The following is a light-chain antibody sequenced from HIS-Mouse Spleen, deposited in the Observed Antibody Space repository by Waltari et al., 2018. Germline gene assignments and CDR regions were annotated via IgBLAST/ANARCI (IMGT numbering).Light chain of an antibody. J-gene: IGLJ3*02. CDR3: CSYAGSYTLV. Sequence: QSALTQPRSVSGSPGQSVTLSCTGTSSDFGGYNYVPWYQQHPGKAPNPMIYDVSKRPSGVPDRFSGSKSGNTASLTISGLQAEDEADYYCCSYAGSYTLVFGGGTKLTVL. CDR2: DVS. CDR1: SSDFGGYNY. V-gene: IGLV2-11*01.